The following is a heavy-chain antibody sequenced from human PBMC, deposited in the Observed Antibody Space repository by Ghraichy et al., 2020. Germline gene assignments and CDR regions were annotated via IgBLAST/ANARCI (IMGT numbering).Heavy chain of an antibody. V-gene: IGHV4-61*01. Sequence: SETLPLTCTVSGGSVSSGSYYWSWIRQPPGKGLEWIGYIYYSGSTNYNPSLKSRVTISVDTSKNQFSLKLSSVTAADTAVYYCAREAGGGIFDYWGQGTLVTVSS. J-gene: IGHJ4*02. CDR3: AREAGGGIFDY. CDR1: GGSVSSGSYY. CDR2: IYYSGST. D-gene: IGHD3-16*01.